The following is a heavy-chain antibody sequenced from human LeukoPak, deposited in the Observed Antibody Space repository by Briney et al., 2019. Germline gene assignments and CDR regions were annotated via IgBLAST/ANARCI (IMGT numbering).Heavy chain of an antibody. Sequence: PSETLSLTCTVSGYSISSGCYWGWIRQPPGKGLEWIGSIYHSGSTYYNPSLKSRVTISVDTSKNQFSLKLSSVTAADTAVYYCATNRYGYYYYMDVWGKGTTVTVSS. J-gene: IGHJ6*03. D-gene: IGHD3-9*01. CDR3: ATNRYGYYYYMDV. CDR1: GYSISSGCY. V-gene: IGHV4-38-2*02. CDR2: IYHSGST.